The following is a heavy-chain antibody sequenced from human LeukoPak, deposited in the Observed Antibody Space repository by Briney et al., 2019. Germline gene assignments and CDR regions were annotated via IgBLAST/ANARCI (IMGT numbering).Heavy chain of an antibody. CDR1: GYTFTGYY. J-gene: IGHJ6*03. V-gene: IGHV1-2*02. Sequence: ASVKVSCKASGYTFTGYYMHWVRQAPGQGLEWMGWINPNSGGTNYVQKVQGRGIMTRDTSISTAYMELSRLRSDDTAVYYCARDLWYYYGSGSYYIPSNMDVWGKGTTVTVSS. D-gene: IGHD3-10*01. CDR2: INPNSGGT. CDR3: ARDLWYYYGSGSYYIPSNMDV.